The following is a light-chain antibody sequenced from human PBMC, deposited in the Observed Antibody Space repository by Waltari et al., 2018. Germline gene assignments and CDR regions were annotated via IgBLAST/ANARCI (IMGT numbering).Light chain of an antibody. Sequence: AXLSLSPGDGATLSCRASQSVSTYLAWYQEXPGRAPGLLSYEASNRATGIPARFSGSGSGTDFTLTISGLEPEDSAVXYXQHRFNWPLTFGGGTKVEIK. CDR3: QHRFNWPLT. J-gene: IGKJ4*01. CDR1: QSVSTY. V-gene: IGKV3-11*01. CDR2: EAS.